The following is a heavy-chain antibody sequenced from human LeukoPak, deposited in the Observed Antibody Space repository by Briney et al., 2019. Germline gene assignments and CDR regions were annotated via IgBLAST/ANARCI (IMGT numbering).Heavy chain of an antibody. V-gene: IGHV1-69*04. CDR2: IIPILGIA. CDR3: ARGRNIEMTTMSGGSDY. D-gene: IGHD5-24*01. J-gene: IGHJ4*02. CDR1: GGTFSSYA. Sequence: SVKVSCKASGGTFSSYAISWVRQAPGQGLEWMGRIIPILGIANYAQKFQGRVTITADKSTSTAYMELSSLRSEDTAVYYCARGRNIEMTTMSGGSDYWGQGTLVTVSS.